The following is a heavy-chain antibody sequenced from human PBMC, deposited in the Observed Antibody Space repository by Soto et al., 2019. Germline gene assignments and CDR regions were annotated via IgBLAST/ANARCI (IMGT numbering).Heavy chain of an antibody. V-gene: IGHV3-73*01. J-gene: IGHJ6*03. CDR1: GFTFSGSA. CDR2: IRSKANSYAT. Sequence: EVQLVESGGGLVQPGGSLKLSCAASGFTFSGSAMHWVRQASGKGLEWVGRIRSKANSYATAYAASVKGRFTISRDDSQNTAYLQMNSLKTEDTAVYYCTRHVDCSGGSCYSGYYYYMDVWGKGTTVTVSS. D-gene: IGHD2-15*01. CDR3: TRHVDCSGGSCYSGYYYYMDV.